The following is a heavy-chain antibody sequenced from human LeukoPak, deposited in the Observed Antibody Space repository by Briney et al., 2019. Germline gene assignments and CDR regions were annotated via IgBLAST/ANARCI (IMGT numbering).Heavy chain of an antibody. D-gene: IGHD1-7*01. CDR2: ISWDCANA. J-gene: IGHJ3*02. CDR1: GFTFDDYA. Sequence: GGSLRLSCAASGFTFDDYAMHWVRQAPGKGLEWVSSISWDCANAVYADSVKGRFSISRDNAKSSLYLQMNSLTPEDTALYYCVKDLRLDLHLDAFHIWGQGTMVTVS. V-gene: IGHV3-9*01. CDR3: VKDLRLDLHLDAFHI.